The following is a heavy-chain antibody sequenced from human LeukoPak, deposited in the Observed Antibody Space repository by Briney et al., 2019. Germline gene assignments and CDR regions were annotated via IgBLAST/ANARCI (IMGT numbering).Heavy chain of an antibody. Sequence: PGGSLRLSCEASGFTFNNYGMHWVRQAPGKGLEWVAVIWHDGDTKFYADSVKGRFTISRDKSKNTLYLEMNSLGAEDTAAYYCVKDSTTRASNLPDYWGQGTLVTVSS. D-gene: IGHD1/OR15-1a*01. CDR1: GFTFNNYG. V-gene: IGHV3-33*03. J-gene: IGHJ4*02. CDR3: VKDSTTRASNLPDY. CDR2: IWHDGDTK.